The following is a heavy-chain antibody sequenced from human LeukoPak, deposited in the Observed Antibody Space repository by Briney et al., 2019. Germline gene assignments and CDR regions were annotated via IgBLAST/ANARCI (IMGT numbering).Heavy chain of an antibody. V-gene: IGHV4-34*01. CDR1: GGSFSGYY. Sequence: SETLSLTCAVYGGSFSGYYWSWIRQPPGKGLEWIGEINHSGSTNYNPSLKSRVTISVDTSKNQFSLKLSSVTAADTAVYYRARGQLWLRGVYFDYWGQGTLVTVSS. D-gene: IGHD5-18*01. J-gene: IGHJ4*02. CDR3: ARGQLWLRGVYFDY. CDR2: INHSGST.